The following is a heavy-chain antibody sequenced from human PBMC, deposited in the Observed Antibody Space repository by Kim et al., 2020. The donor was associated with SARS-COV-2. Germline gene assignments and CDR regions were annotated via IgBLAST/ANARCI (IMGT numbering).Heavy chain of an antibody. V-gene: IGHV3-23*01. CDR3: AKSQERDGWYLGIDS. J-gene: IGHJ4*02. CDR1: GFTFTSYA. Sequence: GGSLRLSCAASGFTFTSYAMSWVRQAPGKGLECVSVRSGSGNFTHYADSVKGRFTISRDISRNTLYLQMNSLRAEDTAIYYCAKSQERDGWYLGIDSWGQGTLVTVSS. CDR2: RSGSGNFT. D-gene: IGHD2-15*01.